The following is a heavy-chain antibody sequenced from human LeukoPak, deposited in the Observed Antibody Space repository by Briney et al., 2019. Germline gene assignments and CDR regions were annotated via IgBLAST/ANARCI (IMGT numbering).Heavy chain of an antibody. Sequence: SGPTLVKPTETLTLTCTCSGFSLSTSGVGVGWIRQPPGTALEWLALIYWNDDKRYSPSLKSRLTITKDISRNQVVLTLTNMDLVDTATYYCTQSRSIWIPPDYWGQGTLVTVSS. J-gene: IGHJ4*02. V-gene: IGHV2-5*01. CDR1: GFSLSTSGVG. CDR3: TQSRSIWIPPDY. D-gene: IGHD5-18*01. CDR2: IYWNDDK.